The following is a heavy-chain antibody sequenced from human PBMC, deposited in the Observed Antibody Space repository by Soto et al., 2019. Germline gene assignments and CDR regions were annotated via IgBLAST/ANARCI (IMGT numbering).Heavy chain of an antibody. V-gene: IGHV4-61*01. Sequence: SETLSLTCTVSGSSVSGGIYYWTWIRQPPEKGLEWIGYIYNSKTTDYNASLRSRVTISVDTSKNQFSLRLTSVTAADTAVYYCARYRDYGDYGYFDSWGQGTLVTVSS. D-gene: IGHD4-17*01. J-gene: IGHJ4*02. CDR3: ARYRDYGDYGYFDS. CDR1: GSSVSGGIYY. CDR2: IYNSKTT.